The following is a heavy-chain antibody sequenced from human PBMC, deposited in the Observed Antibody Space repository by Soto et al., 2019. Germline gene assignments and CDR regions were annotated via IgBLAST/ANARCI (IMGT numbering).Heavy chain of an antibody. V-gene: IGHV3-23*01. J-gene: IGHJ4*02. CDR3: AKRPLTAAGFDY. D-gene: IGHD6-13*01. CDR2: ITGSGGGT. Sequence: PGGSLRLSCAASGFTFSNYAMTWVRQAPGKGLEWVSVITGSGGGTYFVDSVKGRFTISRDNSKNTVYLQMNSLRAEDTAVYYCAKRPLTAAGFDYWGQGTLVIVSS. CDR1: GFTFSNYA.